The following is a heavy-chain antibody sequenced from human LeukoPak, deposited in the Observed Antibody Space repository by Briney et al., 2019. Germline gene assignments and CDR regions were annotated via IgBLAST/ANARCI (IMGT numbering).Heavy chain of an antibody. CDR3: AKDWGEYFDYVWGSFTSFDF. Sequence: GGSPRLSCAASGSTFSSYGVSWVRPAPGKGLEWVSGISGSGHRTYYADSVKGRFTISRDNSKNTLYLQMNSLRAEDTAVYYCAKDWGEYFDYVWGSFTSFDFWGQGTLVTVSS. J-gene: IGHJ4*02. V-gene: IGHV3-23*01. D-gene: IGHD3-16*01. CDR2: ISGSGHRT. CDR1: GSTFSSYG.